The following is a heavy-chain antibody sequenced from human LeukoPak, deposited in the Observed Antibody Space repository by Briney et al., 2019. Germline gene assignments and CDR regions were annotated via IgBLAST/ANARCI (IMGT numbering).Heavy chain of an antibody. V-gene: IGHV3-21*01. J-gene: IGHJ5*02. Sequence: GGSLRLSCAASGFTFSSYSMNWVRQAPGKGLEWVSSISSSSSYIYYADSVKGRFTISRDNAKNSLYLQMNSLRAEDTAVYYCARETYDSSGTNWFDPWGQGTLVTVSS. CDR1: GFTFSSYS. CDR3: ARETYDSSGTNWFDP. CDR2: ISSSSSYI. D-gene: IGHD3-22*01.